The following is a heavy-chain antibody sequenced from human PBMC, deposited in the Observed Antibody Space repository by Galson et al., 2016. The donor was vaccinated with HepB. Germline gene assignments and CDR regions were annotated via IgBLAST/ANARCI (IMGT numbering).Heavy chain of an antibody. D-gene: IGHD4-23*01. Sequence: PALVKPTQTLTLTCTFSGFSLSTSGVGVGWIRQPPGRALEWLALIFWNDDKRYSPSLKSRLTIPKDTSKNHVVLTVTNMDPVDTATYHCARFGTEITPGGPFDSWGQGTLVTVSS. CDR3: ARFGTEITPGGPFDS. CDR1: GFSLSTSGVG. J-gene: IGHJ4*02. CDR2: IFWNDDK. V-gene: IGHV2-5*01.